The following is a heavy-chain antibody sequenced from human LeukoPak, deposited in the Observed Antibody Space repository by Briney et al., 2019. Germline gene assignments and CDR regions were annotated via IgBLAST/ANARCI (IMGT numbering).Heavy chain of an antibody. D-gene: IGHD3-22*01. CDR2: ISPYNGNP. V-gene: IGHV1-18*01. CDR1: GYTFTSYG. J-gene: IGHJ4*02. Sequence: ASVKVSCKASGYTFTSYGFSWVRQAPGQGLEWMGWISPYNGNPNYAQKLQVRVTMTTDTSTSTAYMELRSLRSDDTAVYYCARGGSYYDSSGYYYVGFDFWGQGTLVTVSS. CDR3: ARGGSYYDSSGYYYVGFDF.